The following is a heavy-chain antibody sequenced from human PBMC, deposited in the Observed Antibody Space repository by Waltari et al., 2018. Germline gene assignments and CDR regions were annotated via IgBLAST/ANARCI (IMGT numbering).Heavy chain of an antibody. V-gene: IGHV3-48*01. Sequence: EVQLVESGGGLVQPGGSLRLSCAASGFTFRSYSMKWVRQAPGKGLEWVSYISRSKSTRYYAESVKGRFTISRDNAKNSLYLEMNSLRAEDTAVYYCARGGFLEWLSSWGQGTLVTVSS. J-gene: IGHJ5*02. CDR3: ARGGFLEWLSS. D-gene: IGHD3-3*01. CDR1: GFTFRSYS. CDR2: ISRSKSTR.